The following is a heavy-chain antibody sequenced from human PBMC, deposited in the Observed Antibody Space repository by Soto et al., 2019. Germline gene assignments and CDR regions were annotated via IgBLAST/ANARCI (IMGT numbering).Heavy chain of an antibody. Sequence: QLLESGGGLVQPGGSLRLSCAASGFPFNTYWMHWVRHTPGKGLVWVSRISGDGSTTYYADSVTGRFTVPRDNAKNTLYLHMSGLRAEDTAVYFCAREYYGLLTGYYNDFWGQGTLVSVSS. D-gene: IGHD3-9*01. V-gene: IGHV3-74*01. J-gene: IGHJ4*02. CDR1: GFPFNTYW. CDR3: AREYYGLLTGYYNDF. CDR2: ISGDGSTT.